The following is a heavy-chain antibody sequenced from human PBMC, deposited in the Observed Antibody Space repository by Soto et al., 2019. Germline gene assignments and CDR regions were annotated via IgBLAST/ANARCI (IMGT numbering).Heavy chain of an antibody. CDR1: GFTFSSYG. CDR2: ICYDGSSK. V-gene: IGHV3-33*01. J-gene: IGHJ4*02. CDR3: ASARVECCSGVSCAQFDY. D-gene: IGHD2-15*01. Sequence: QVQLVESGGGVVQPGRSLRLSCAASGFTFSSYGMHWVRQAPGKGLEWVAGICYDGSSKYYADSVKGRFTISRDNSKNKLYLHMNSIRAEDTAADYCASARVECCSGVSCAQFDYWGQGTLVTVSS.